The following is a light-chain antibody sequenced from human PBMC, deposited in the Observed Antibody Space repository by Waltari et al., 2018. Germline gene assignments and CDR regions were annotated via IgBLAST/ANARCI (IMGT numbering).Light chain of an antibody. Sequence: QSALTQPPSASGSPGQSVTISCTGTSSDVGGVNFVSWYQQHPGKPPRLLISEVRKRPSGVPDRFSGSRSGTTASLTVSGLQAEDEADYYCSSTSSSGLYFVFGTGTRLTVL. J-gene: IGLJ1*01. CDR3: SSTSSSGLYFV. V-gene: IGLV2-8*01. CDR2: EVR. CDR1: SSDVGGVNF.